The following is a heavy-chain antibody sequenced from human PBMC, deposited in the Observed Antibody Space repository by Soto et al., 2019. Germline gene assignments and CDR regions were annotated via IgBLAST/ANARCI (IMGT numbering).Heavy chain of an antibody. CDR2: LSGSGTST. D-gene: IGHD6-19*01. CDR3: AKATTNGGWFNPFDS. Sequence: GGSLRLSCAASGFTFSSYSMNWVRQAPGKGLEWVSGLSGSGTSTYYADSVKGRFTISRDNSRDTLFLQMNSLTADDTAVYYCAKATTNGGWFNPFDSWGQGALVTVSS. J-gene: IGHJ4*02. CDR1: GFTFSSYS. V-gene: IGHV3-23*01.